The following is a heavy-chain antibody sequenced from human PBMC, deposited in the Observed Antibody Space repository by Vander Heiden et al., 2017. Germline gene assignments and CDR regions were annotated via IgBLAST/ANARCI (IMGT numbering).Heavy chain of an antibody. CDR2: IIPILGIA. CDR3: ASSASMVRGVIPYWYFDL. J-gene: IGHJ2*01. CDR1: GGTFSSYA. V-gene: IGHV1-69*10. Sequence: LVQSGAEVKKPGSSVKVSCKASGGTFSSYAISWVRQAPGQGLEWMGGIIPILGIANYAQKFQGRVTITADKSTSTAYMELSSLRSEDTAVYYCASSASMVRGVIPYWYFDLWGRGTLVTVSS. D-gene: IGHD3-10*01.